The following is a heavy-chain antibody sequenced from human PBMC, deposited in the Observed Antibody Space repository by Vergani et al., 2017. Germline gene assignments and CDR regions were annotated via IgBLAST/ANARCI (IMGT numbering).Heavy chain of an antibody. Sequence: QVQLQQWGAGLLKPSETLSLTCAVYGGSFSGYYWSWIRQPPGKGLEWIGEINHSGSTNYNPSLKSRVTISVDKSKNQFSLKLSSVTAADTAVYYCARGYGDYELDAFDIWGQGTMVTVSS. V-gene: IGHV4-34*01. CDR3: ARGYGDYELDAFDI. J-gene: IGHJ3*02. CDR1: GGSFSGYY. CDR2: INHSGST. D-gene: IGHD4-17*01.